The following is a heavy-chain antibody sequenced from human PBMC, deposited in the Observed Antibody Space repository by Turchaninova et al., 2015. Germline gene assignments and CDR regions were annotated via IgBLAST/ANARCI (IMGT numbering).Heavy chain of an antibody. D-gene: IGHD6-13*01. CDR2: IYWDDDK. CDR1: GFSLRTSGVG. V-gene: IGHV2-5*02. J-gene: IGHJ6*03. CDR3: AHTRKAAGTSVQYYYYYMDV. Sequence: QITLKESGPTLVKPTQTLTLTCTFSGFSLRTSGVGVGWIRQPPGKALEWLALIYWDDDKRYRPSLKSRLTITTDTSKNQVVLTMTNMDPVDTATYYCAHTRKAAGTSVQYYYYYMDVWGKGTTVTVSS.